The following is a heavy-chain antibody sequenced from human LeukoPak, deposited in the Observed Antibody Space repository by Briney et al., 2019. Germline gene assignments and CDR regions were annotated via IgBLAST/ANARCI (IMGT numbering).Heavy chain of an antibody. CDR2: ISSSGSTI. J-gene: IGHJ4*02. Sequence: AGGSLRLSCAASGFTLSSYEMNWVRQAPGKGLEWVSYISSSGSTIYYADSVKGRFTISRDNAKNSLYLQMNSLRAEDTAVYYCARGLHYYYDSSGYYGYWGQRTLVTVSS. D-gene: IGHD3-22*01. CDR1: GFTLSSYE. V-gene: IGHV3-48*03. CDR3: ARGLHYYYDSSGYYGY.